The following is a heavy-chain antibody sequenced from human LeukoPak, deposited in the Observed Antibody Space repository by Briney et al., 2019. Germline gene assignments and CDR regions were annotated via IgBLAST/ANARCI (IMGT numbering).Heavy chain of an antibody. CDR1: EFTFSDYY. CDR3: GRLGIITAAGSNDY. Sequence: GGSLRLSCAASEFTFSDYYMSWIRQAPGKGLEWVSYISYSGDTKYYADSEKGRFTVSRDNAKNSLYLQMNSLRAEDTAVYYCGRLGIITAAGSNDYWGQGTLVTVSS. D-gene: IGHD6-13*01. V-gene: IGHV3-11*01. CDR2: ISYSGDTK. J-gene: IGHJ4*02.